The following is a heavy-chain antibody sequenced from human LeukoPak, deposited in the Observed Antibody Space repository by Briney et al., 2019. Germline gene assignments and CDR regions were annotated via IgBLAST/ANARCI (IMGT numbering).Heavy chain of an antibody. CDR1: GGSFSGYY. CDR3: ARHNLVRGVIIRSTRINWFDP. Sequence: SETLSLTCAVCGGSFSGYYWSWIRQPPGKGLEWIGEINHSGSTNYNPSLKSRVTISVDTSKNQFSLKLSSVTAADTAVYYCARHNLVRGVIIRSTRINWFDPWGQGALVTVSS. CDR2: INHSGST. D-gene: IGHD3-10*01. V-gene: IGHV4-34*01. J-gene: IGHJ5*02.